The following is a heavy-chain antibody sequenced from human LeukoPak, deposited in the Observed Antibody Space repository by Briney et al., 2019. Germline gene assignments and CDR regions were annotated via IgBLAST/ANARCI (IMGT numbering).Heavy chain of an antibody. CDR2: IYYNGST. CDR3: ARDSGYYYLFDY. J-gene: IGHJ4*02. V-gene: IGHV4-39*02. Sequence: PSETLSLTCTVSGGSISSSSYYSGWIRQPPGKGLEWIGSIYYNGSTYYNPSLKSRVTISVDTSKNQFSLKLSSVTAADTAVYYCARDSGYYYLFDYWGQGTLVTVSS. D-gene: IGHD3-22*01. CDR1: GGSISSSSYY.